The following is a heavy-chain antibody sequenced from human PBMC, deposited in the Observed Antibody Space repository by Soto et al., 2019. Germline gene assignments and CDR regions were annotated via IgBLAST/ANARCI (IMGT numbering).Heavy chain of an antibody. CDR1: GFTFSSYS. CDR2: ISSNSSYI. V-gene: IGHV3-21*01. Sequence: EVQLVESGGGLVKPGGSLRLSCAASGFTFSSYSMNWVRQAPGKGLEWVSSISSNSSYIYYADSVKGRFTISRDNAKNSLYLQMNSLRAEDTAVYYCASSSWPVPAYYYYGMDVWGQGTTVTVSS. J-gene: IGHJ6*02. CDR3: ASSSWPVPAYYYYGMDV. D-gene: IGHD6-13*01.